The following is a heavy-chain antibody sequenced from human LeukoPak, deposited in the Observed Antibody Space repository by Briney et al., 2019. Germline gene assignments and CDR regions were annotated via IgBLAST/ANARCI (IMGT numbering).Heavy chain of an antibody. CDR3: ARGGPTPRNVVVAAREYLQL. V-gene: IGHV1-2*02. CDR2: LNSESGGA. CDR1: GYTFTDYY. Sequence: GASVKVFCKASGYTFTDYYIHWVRQAPGQGPEWMGWLNSESGGAKYAQRFQARVTMTRDTSISAAYMELTRLRSDDTAMYYCARGGPTPRNVVVAAREYLQLWGQGSLVTVSS. D-gene: IGHD2-21*02. J-gene: IGHJ1*01.